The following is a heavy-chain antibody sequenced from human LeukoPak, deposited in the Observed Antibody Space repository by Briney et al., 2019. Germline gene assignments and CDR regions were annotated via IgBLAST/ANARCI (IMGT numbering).Heavy chain of an antibody. Sequence: AASVKVSCTVSGYTLTELSMHWVRQAPGKGLEWMGGFDPEDGETIYAQKFQGRVTMTEDTSTDTAYMVLSSLRSEDTAVYYCATSGDYDHFDYWGQGTLVTVSS. D-gene: IGHD4-17*01. CDR3: ATSGDYDHFDY. CDR1: GYTLTELS. J-gene: IGHJ4*02. CDR2: FDPEDGET. V-gene: IGHV1-24*01.